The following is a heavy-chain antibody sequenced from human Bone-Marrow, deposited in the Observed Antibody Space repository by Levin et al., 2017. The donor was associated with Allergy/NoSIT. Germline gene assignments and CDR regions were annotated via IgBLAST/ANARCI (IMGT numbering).Heavy chain of an antibody. Sequence: GESLKISCAASGFTFSSYVMHWVRQAPGKGLEWVAVISYDGRNEDYADSVKGRFTISRDNSKSTLYLQMNSLRAEDTAVYYCANRLSAAAQGGHWGQGTPVTVSS. V-gene: IGHV3-30*18. CDR3: ANRLSAAAQGGH. J-gene: IGHJ1*01. CDR2: ISYDGRNE. D-gene: IGHD6-25*01. CDR1: GFTFSSYV.